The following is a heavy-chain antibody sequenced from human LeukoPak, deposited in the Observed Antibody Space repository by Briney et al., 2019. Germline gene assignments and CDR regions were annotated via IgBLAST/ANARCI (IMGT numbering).Heavy chain of an antibody. D-gene: IGHD3-10*01. Sequence: GGSLRLSCAASGFTFSIYAMNWVRQAPGKGLEWVSGISGSGGSTYFADSVKGRFTISRDNSKNTLYLQINSLRAEDTALYYCAKASIVRGVNSFDYWGQGTLVTVSS. CDR1: GFTFSIYA. CDR3: AKASIVRGVNSFDY. CDR2: ISGSGGST. J-gene: IGHJ4*02. V-gene: IGHV3-23*01.